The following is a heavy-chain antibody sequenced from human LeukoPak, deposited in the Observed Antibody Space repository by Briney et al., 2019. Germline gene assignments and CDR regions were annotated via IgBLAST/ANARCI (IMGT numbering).Heavy chain of an antibody. CDR2: IYYSGST. CDR1: GGSISSHY. V-gene: IGHV4-59*11. D-gene: IGHD6-13*01. CDR3: AGVGGGQQLVASPLYYFDY. J-gene: IGHJ4*02. Sequence: PSETLSLTCTVSGGSISSHYWSWVRQPPGKGLEWIGYIYYSGSTKYNPSLKSRVTISVDTSKNQFSLKLSSVTAADTAVYYCAGVGGGQQLVASPLYYFDYWGQGTLVTVSS.